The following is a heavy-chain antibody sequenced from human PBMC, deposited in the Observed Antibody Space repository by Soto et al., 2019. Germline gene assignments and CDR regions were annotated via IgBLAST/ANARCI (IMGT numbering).Heavy chain of an antibody. CDR1: GGAINERSDY. CDR2: VYSGGST. D-gene: IGHD1-26*01. V-gene: IGHV4-39*01. J-gene: IGHJ4*02. CDR3: AKRHSTTWLVDS. Sequence: QLQLQESGPGLVKPWETLSLTCTVSGGAINERSDYWGWIRHTPARGLEYIGSVYSGGSTFYTPSLKIRVTMSVDTSQNQCSLKLTSVTAADTAVYYCAKRHSTTWLVDSWGLGILVTVSS.